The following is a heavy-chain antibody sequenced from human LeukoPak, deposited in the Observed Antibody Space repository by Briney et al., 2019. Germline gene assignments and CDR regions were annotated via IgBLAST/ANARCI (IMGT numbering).Heavy chain of an antibody. CDR2: ISAYNGNT. Sequence: AASVTVSCKASGYTFTSYGISWVRQAPGQGLEWMGWISAYNGNTNYAQKLQGRVTMTTDTSTSTAYMELRSLRSDDTAVYYCARGHIAVAGKLIDYWGQGTLVTVSS. CDR1: GYTFTSYG. J-gene: IGHJ4*02. V-gene: IGHV1-18*01. D-gene: IGHD6-19*01. CDR3: ARGHIAVAGKLIDY.